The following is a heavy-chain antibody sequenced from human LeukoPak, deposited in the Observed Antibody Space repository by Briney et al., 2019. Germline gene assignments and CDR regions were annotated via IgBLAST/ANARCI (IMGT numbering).Heavy chain of an antibody. J-gene: IGHJ4*02. D-gene: IGHD2-2*01. CDR3: ARVRVCSSTSCYVGASEEPREY. V-gene: IGHV4-34*01. CDR1: GGSFSGYY. CDR2: INHSGST. Sequence: RTSETLSLTCAVYGGSFSGYYWSWIRQPPGKGLEWIGEINHSGSTNYNPSLKSRVTISVDTSKNQFSLKLSSVTAADTAVYYCARVRVCSSTSCYVGASEEPREYWGQGTLVTVSS.